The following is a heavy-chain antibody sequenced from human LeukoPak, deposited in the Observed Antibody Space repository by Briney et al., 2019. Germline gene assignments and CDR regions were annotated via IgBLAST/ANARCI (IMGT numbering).Heavy chain of an antibody. J-gene: IGHJ4*02. CDR2: ISGSGGTT. CDR3: VRVADSSGYYN. V-gene: IGHV3-23*01. CDR1: GFSFSSYA. Sequence: PGGSLRLSCAASGFSFSSYATSWVRQAPGKGLEWVSGISGSGGTTYYADSVKGRFTISRDNAKSTLYLQMNSLRAEDTAVYYCVRVADSSGYYNWGQGTLVTVSS. D-gene: IGHD3-22*01.